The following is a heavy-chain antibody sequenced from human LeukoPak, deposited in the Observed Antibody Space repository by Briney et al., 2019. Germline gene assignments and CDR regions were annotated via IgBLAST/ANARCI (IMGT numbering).Heavy chain of an antibody. J-gene: IGHJ3*02. V-gene: IGHV4-4*02. Sequence: GSLRLSCAASGFTFSNFWMGWVRRAPGKGLEWIGEIYHSGSTNYNPSLKSRVTISVDKSKNQFSLKLSSVTAADTAVYYCARDPPPLGANDAFDIWGQGIMVTVSS. CDR2: IYHSGST. CDR1: GFTFSNFW. CDR3: ARDPPPLGANDAFDI.